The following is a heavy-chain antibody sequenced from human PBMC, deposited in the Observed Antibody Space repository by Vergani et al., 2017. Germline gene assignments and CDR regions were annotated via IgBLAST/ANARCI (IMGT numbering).Heavy chain of an antibody. CDR2: ISSSSSYI. CDR1: GFTFSSYS. Sequence: VQLVESGGGVVQPGGSLRLSCAASGFTFSSYSMNWVRQAPGKGLEWVSSISSSSSYIYYADSVKGRFTISRDNAKNSLYLQMNSLRAEDTAVYYCARDKAAAGLEDYYYGMDVWGQGP. D-gene: IGHD6-13*01. J-gene: IGHJ6*02. V-gene: IGHV3-21*01. CDR3: ARDKAAAGLEDYYYGMDV.